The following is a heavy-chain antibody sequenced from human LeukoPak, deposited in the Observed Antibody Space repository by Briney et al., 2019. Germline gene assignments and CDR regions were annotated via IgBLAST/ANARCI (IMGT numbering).Heavy chain of an antibody. D-gene: IGHD6-6*01. V-gene: IGHV3-9*01. CDR3: AKDIRNLDRKAARPEDYYYYGMDV. CDR2: ISWNSGSI. CDR1: GFTFDDYA. Sequence: PGRSLRLSCAASGFTFDDYAMPWVRQAPGKGLEWVSGISWNSGSIGYADSVKGRFTISRDNAKNSLYLQMNSLRAEDTALYYCAKDIRNLDRKAARPEDYYYYGMDVWGQGTTVTVSS. J-gene: IGHJ6*02.